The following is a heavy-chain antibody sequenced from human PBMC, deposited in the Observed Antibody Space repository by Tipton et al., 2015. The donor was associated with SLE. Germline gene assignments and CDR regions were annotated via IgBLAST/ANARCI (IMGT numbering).Heavy chain of an antibody. J-gene: IGHJ2*01. D-gene: IGHD1-26*01. CDR2: INHSGST. CDR3: AMTEWELDWYFDL. Sequence: TLSLTCTVSGYSISSGHYWGWIRQPPGKGLEWIGEINHSGSTNYNPSLKSRVTISVDTSKNQFSLKLSSVTAADTAVYYCAMTEWELDWYFDLWGRGTLVTVSS. V-gene: IGHV4-38-2*02. CDR1: GYSISSGHY.